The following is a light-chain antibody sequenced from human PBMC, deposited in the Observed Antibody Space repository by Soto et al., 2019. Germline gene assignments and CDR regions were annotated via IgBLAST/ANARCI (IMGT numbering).Light chain of an antibody. CDR3: AAWDDRLKGYV. CDR2: RNN. CDR1: TSNIGDNT. J-gene: IGLJ1*01. Sequence: QAVVTQPPSASGTPGQRVTISCSGSTSNIGDNTVNWYQQLPGTAPKLLIFRNNQRPSGVPDRFSGSKSGTSASLAISGLQSEDEADYYCAAWDDRLKGYVFGTGTKVTVL. V-gene: IGLV1-44*01.